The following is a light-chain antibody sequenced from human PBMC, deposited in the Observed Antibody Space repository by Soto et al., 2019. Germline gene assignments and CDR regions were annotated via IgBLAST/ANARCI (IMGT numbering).Light chain of an antibody. CDR3: QQYNSYSWT. CDR1: QSISSW. CDR2: DAS. V-gene: IGKV1-5*01. J-gene: IGKJ1*01. Sequence: DNPMNQSPSTLSASVGDRVTINCRASQSISSWLAWYQQKPGKAPKLLIYDASSLESGVPSRFSGSGSGTEFTLTISSLQPDDFATYYCQQYNSYSWTFGQGTKVDIK.